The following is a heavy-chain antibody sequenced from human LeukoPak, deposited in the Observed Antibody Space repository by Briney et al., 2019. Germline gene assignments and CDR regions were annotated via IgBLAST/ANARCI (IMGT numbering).Heavy chain of an antibody. CDR2: INAGNGNT. J-gene: IGHJ4*02. D-gene: IGHD6-19*01. CDR1: GYTFTSYA. Sequence: GASVKVSCKASGYTFTSYAMHWVRQAPGQRLEWMGWINAGNGNTKYSQKFQGRVTITRDTSASTAYMELSSLRSEDTAVYYCARGENQWLVRERHHDYWGQGTLVTVSS. CDR3: ARGENQWLVRERHHDY. V-gene: IGHV1-3*01.